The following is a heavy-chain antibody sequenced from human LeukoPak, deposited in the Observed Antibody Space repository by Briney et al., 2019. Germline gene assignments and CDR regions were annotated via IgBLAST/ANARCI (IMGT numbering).Heavy chain of an antibody. Sequence: GGSLRLSCAASGFTFSSYSMNWVRQAPGKGLEWVSSISSSSSYIYYADSVKGRFTISRDNDKNSLYLQMNSLRAEDTAGYYRARDSTTVVTHPLLAFDIWGQGTMVTVSS. CDR2: ISSSSSYI. CDR3: ARDSTTVVTHPLLAFDI. J-gene: IGHJ3*02. D-gene: IGHD4-23*01. V-gene: IGHV3-21*01. CDR1: GFTFSSYS.